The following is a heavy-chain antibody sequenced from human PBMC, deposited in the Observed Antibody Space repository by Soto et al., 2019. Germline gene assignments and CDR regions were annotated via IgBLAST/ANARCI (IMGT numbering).Heavy chain of an antibody. V-gene: IGHV3-23*01. CDR3: AKSPGMYYYDSSGYYQFDY. Sequence: GSLRLSCAASGFTFSSYAMSWVRQAPGKGLEWVSAISGSGVSTYYADSVKGRFTISRDNSKNTLYLQMNSLRAEDTAVYYCAKSPGMYYYDSSGYYQFDYWGQGSLVTVSS. J-gene: IGHJ4*02. CDR1: GFTFSSYA. CDR2: ISGSGVST. D-gene: IGHD3-22*01.